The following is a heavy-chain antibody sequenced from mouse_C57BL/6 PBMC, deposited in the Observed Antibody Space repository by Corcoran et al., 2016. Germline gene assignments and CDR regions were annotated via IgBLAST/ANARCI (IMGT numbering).Heavy chain of an antibody. CDR2: INPYNGGT. CDR3: ARYNYSNYVFAY. CDR1: GYTFTDYY. V-gene: IGHV1-19*01. Sequence: EVQLQQSGPVLVKPGASVKMSCKASGYTFTDYYMNWVKQSNGKSLEWIGVINPYNGGTSYNQKFKGKATLTVDKSSSTAYMELNSLTSEDSAVYYCARYNYSNYVFAYWGQGTLVTVS. D-gene: IGHD2-5*01. J-gene: IGHJ3*01.